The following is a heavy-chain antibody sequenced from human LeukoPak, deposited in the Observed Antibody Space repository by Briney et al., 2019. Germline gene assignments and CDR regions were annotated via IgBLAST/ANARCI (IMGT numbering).Heavy chain of an antibody. V-gene: IGHV4-34*01. J-gene: IGHJ4*02. D-gene: IGHD3-16*02. CDR2: INHSGST. CDR3: ARGGGIVFY. CDR1: GGSFSGYY. Sequence: SETLSLTCAVYGGSFSGYYWSWIRQPPGKGLEWIGEINHSGSTNYNPSLKSRVTISVDTSKNQFSLKLSSVTAADTAVYCCARGGGIVFYWGQGTLVTVSS.